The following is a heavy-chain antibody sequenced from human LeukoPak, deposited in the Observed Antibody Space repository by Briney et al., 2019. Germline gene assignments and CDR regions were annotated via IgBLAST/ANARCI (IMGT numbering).Heavy chain of an antibody. D-gene: IGHD5-18*01. CDR1: GFSFTSYW. J-gene: IGHJ4*02. CDR2: IYPGDSDT. CDR3: ARGTGGDSYGIDY. V-gene: IGHV5-51*01. Sequence: GESLKISCKGSGFSFTSYWIAWVRQMPGKGLEWMGIIYPGDSDTGYSPSFQGQVTISPDKSISTAYLQWSSLKASDSAMYYCARGTGGDSYGIDYWGQGTLVTVSS.